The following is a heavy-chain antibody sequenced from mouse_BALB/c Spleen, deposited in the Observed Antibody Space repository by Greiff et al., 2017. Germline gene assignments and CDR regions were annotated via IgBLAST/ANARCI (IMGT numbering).Heavy chain of an antibody. CDR3: ARDDYVLAWFAY. Sequence: EVKLVESGGGLVQPGGSRKLSCAASGFTFSSFGMHWVRQAPEKGLEWVAYISSGSSTIYYADTVKGRFTISRDNPKNTLFLQMTSLRSEDTAMYYCARDDYVLAWFAYWGQGTLVTVSA. J-gene: IGHJ3*01. D-gene: IGHD2-4*01. CDR2: ISSGSSTI. CDR1: GFTFSSFG. V-gene: IGHV5-17*02.